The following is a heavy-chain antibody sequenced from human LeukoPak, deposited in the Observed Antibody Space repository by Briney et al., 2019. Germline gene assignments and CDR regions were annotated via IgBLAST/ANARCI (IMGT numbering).Heavy chain of an antibody. CDR2: ISSISSTI. Sequence: GGSLRLSCTASGFTFNGYGMNWVRQAPGKGLEWVSYISSISSTIYYSDSVKGRFTISRDNAKNSLYLQMNSLRAEDTAVYYCATIAVAGYWFDPWGQGTLVTVSS. CDR3: ATIAVAGYWFDP. V-gene: IGHV3-48*01. J-gene: IGHJ5*02. D-gene: IGHD6-19*01. CDR1: GFTFNGYG.